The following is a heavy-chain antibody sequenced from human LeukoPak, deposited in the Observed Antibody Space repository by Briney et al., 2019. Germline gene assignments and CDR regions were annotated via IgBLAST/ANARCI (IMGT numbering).Heavy chain of an antibody. V-gene: IGHV3-21*01. CDR2: ISSSSSYI. CDR3: ARGITTHFDY. Sequence: GGSLRLSCTASGFTFSSYSMNWVRQAPGKGLEWVSSISSSSSYIYYADSVKGRFTISRDNAKNSLYLQMNSLRAEDTAVYYCARGITTHFDYWGQGTLVTVSS. J-gene: IGHJ4*02. D-gene: IGHD3-10*01. CDR1: GFTFSSYS.